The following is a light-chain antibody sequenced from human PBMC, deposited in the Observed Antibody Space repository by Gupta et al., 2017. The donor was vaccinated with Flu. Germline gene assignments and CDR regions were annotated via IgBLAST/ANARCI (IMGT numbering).Light chain of an antibody. CDR3: QSYVSVKRDVV. CDR1: SGSIATNY. V-gene: IGLV6-57*01. CDR2: EDN. Sequence: NFMLTQPHSVSESPGKTVTISCTRSSGSIATNYVQWYQQRPGSSPTTVIYEDNQRPSEVPDRFSGSIDSSSNSASLTISGLKTDYEADYFWQSYVSVKRDVVFGGGTKLTVL. J-gene: IGLJ3*02.